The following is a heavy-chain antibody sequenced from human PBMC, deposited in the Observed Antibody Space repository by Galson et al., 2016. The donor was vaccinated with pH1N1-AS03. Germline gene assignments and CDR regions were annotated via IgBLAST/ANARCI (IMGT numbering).Heavy chain of an antibody. Sequence: SVKVSCKASGGSFSTYAITWVRQAPGQGLEWMGGIIPVFGTTSFAQKFQDRVSITADESTSTAFMELSSLRTEDTAVYDCAKGNYQLLNYYYYMDVWGKETTVTVSS. CDR2: IIPVFGTT. D-gene: IGHD2-2*01. J-gene: IGHJ6*03. CDR3: AKGNYQLLNYYYYMDV. V-gene: IGHV1-69*13. CDR1: GGSFSTYA.